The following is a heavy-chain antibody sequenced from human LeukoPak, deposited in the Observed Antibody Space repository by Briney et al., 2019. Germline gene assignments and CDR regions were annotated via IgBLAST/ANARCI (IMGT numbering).Heavy chain of an antibody. V-gene: IGHV1-2*02. CDR1: GYTFTDYY. J-gene: IGHJ4*02. Sequence: GASVKVSCKASGYTFTDYYMHWVRHAPGQGLEWMAWINPNGGGTYYAQKFQGRVTMTRDTSISTAYMELSRLTSDDTAVYFCARLNIPMGTFDYWGQGTLVTVSS. CDR3: ARLNIPMGTFDY. D-gene: IGHD2-2*02. CDR2: INPNGGGT.